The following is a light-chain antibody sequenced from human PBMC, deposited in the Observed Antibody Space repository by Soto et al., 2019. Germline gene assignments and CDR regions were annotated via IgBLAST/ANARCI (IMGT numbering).Light chain of an antibody. J-gene: IGLJ1*01. CDR3: SSFTSSNAYV. Sequence: QSVLTQPSSVSGSPGQSITISCTGTSSDVGGYNYVSWYQQHPGKAPKLMIYEVSNRPSGVSNRCSGSKSGNTASLTNSVVEAEDKPDYYCSSFTSSNAYVFRTATKVTVL. V-gene: IGLV2-14*01. CDR2: EVS. CDR1: SSDVGGYNY.